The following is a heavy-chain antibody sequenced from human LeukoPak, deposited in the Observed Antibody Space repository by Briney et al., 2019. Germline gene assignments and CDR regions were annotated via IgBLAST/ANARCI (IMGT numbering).Heavy chain of an antibody. CDR2: IYTSGST. J-gene: IGHJ4*02. Sequence: SETLSLTCTVSGGSISSYYWSWIRQPAGKGLEWIGRIYTSGSTNYNPSLKSRVTMSVDTSKNQSSLKLSSVTAADTAVYYCAREARYFDWLLPHLDYWGQGTLVTVSS. CDR3: AREARYFDWLLPHLDY. D-gene: IGHD3-9*01. V-gene: IGHV4-4*07. CDR1: GGSISSYY.